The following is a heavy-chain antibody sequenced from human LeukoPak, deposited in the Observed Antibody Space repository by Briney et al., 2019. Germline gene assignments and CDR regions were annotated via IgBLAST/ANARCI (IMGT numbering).Heavy chain of an antibody. V-gene: IGHV3-48*01. CDR3: ARVWQDYSNTDY. Sequence: GGSLRLSCAASGFRFSAYHMNWVRQAPGKGLEWLAYISIGSSLIYYADSVWGRFASSRDNAMTSLYLQMNSLTADDTAVYYCARVWQDYSNTDYWGRGTLVTVSS. D-gene: IGHD4-11*01. CDR1: GFRFSAYH. CDR2: ISIGSSLI. J-gene: IGHJ4*02.